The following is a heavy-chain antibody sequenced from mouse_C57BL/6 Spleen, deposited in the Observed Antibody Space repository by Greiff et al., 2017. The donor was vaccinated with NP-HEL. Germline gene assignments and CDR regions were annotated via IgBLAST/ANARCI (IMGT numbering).Heavy chain of an antibody. CDR1: GFTFSDYG. Sequence: EVQRVESGGGLVKPGGSLKLSCAASGFTFSDYGMHWVRQAPEKGLEWVAYISSGSSTIYYADTVKGRFTISRDNAKNTLFLQMTRLRAEDTAMYYCARTHITTEGFAYWGQGTLVTVSA. D-gene: IGHD1-1*01. CDR3: ARTHITTEGFAY. V-gene: IGHV5-17*01. J-gene: IGHJ3*01. CDR2: ISSGSSTI.